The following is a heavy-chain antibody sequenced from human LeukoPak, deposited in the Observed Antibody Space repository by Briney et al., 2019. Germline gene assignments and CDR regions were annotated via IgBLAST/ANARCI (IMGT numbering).Heavy chain of an antibody. CDR1: GFTFSDYY. CDR2: ISSSGSTI. V-gene: IGHV3-11*04. CDR3: VKGVIYYGSGSYY. J-gene: IGHJ4*02. D-gene: IGHD3-10*01. Sequence: GGFLRLSCAASGFTFSDYYMSWIRQAPGKGLEWVSYISSSGSTIYYADSVKGRFTISRDNAQNTLYLQMNSLRAEDTAVYYCVKGVIYYGSGSYYWGQGSLVTVSS.